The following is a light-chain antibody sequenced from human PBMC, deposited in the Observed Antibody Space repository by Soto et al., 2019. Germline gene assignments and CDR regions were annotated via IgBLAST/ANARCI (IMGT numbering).Light chain of an antibody. CDR3: QQYNNWQT. V-gene: IGKV3-15*01. Sequence: EIVMTQSPATLSVSPGYRATLSCRASQSVSINLAWYQKKPGQAPRLLIYGASTSSAGIPTRFSGSVSGTESTLTISSLQYEDFAVYYCQQYNNWQTFGQGTKVESK. CDR2: GAS. CDR1: QSVSIN. J-gene: IGKJ1*01.